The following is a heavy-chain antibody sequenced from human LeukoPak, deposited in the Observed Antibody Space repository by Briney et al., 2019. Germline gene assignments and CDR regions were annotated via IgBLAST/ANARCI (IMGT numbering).Heavy chain of an antibody. CDR2: IIPIFGTA. J-gene: IGHJ4*02. CDR3: ARARGAFYCRGGSCYSPFDY. CDR1: GGTFSSYA. D-gene: IGHD2-15*01. V-gene: IGHV1-69*13. Sequence: SVKASCKASGGTFSSYAISWVRQAPGQGLEWMGGIIPIFGTANYAQKFQGRVTITADESTSTAYMELSSLRSEDTAVYYCARARGAFYCRGGSCYSPFDYWGQGTLVTVSS.